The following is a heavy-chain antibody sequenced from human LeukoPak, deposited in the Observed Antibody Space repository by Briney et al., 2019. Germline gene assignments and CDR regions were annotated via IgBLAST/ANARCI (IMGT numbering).Heavy chain of an antibody. V-gene: IGHV1-18*01. J-gene: IGHJ4*02. Sequence: ASVKVSCKASGYTFTSYGIRWVRQAPGQGLEWMGWISAYNGNTNYAQKLQGRVTMTTDTSTSTAYMELRSLRSDDTAVYYCARGRYYYDSSGCDYWGQGTLVTVSS. D-gene: IGHD3-22*01. CDR2: ISAYNGNT. CDR3: ARGRYYYDSSGCDY. CDR1: GYTFTSYG.